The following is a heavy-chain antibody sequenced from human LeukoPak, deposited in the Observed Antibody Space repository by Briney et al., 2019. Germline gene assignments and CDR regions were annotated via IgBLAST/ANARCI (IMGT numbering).Heavy chain of an antibody. Sequence: GGSLRLSCAASGFTFSSYGMHWVRQAPGKGLEWVAVISYDGSNKYYADSVKGRFTISRDNSKNTLYLQMNSLRAEDTAVYYCAKDQDIVVVPAAQDWGQGTLVTVSS. V-gene: IGHV3-30*18. CDR2: ISYDGSNK. CDR1: GFTFSSYG. J-gene: IGHJ4*02. D-gene: IGHD2-2*01. CDR3: AKDQDIVVVPAAQD.